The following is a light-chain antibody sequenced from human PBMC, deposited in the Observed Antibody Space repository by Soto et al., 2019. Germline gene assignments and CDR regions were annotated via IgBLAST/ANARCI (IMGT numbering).Light chain of an antibody. J-gene: IGKJ2*01. CDR1: QSVSRY. Sequence: EIVLTQSPATLSLSPGERATLSCRASQSVSRYLAWYQQKPGQAPRLLIYDAYNRATGIPARFSGSGHGKDCTLTISSLEPADFAVYYWQQRRNWPLYTFGQGTKLEIK. CDR2: DAY. CDR3: QQRRNWPLYT. V-gene: IGKV3-11*01.